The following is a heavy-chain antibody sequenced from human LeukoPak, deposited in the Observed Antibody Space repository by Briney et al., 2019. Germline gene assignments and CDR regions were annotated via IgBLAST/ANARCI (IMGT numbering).Heavy chain of an antibody. CDR1: GYTFTSYG. J-gene: IGHJ4*02. Sequence: ASVKVSCKASGYTFTSYGISWVRQAPGQGLEWMGWISAYAQKFQGRVTMTTDRSTSTAYMELRSLRSDDTAVYYCARRFNYYDSSGYYEGFYFDYWGQGTLVTVSS. D-gene: IGHD3-22*01. V-gene: IGHV1-18*01. CDR3: ARRFNYYDSSGYYEGFYFDY. CDR2: ISAY.